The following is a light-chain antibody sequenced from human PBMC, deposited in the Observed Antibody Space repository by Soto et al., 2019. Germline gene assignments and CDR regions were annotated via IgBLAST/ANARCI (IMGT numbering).Light chain of an antibody. Sequence: EMVMTQSPATLSVSPGERATLSCRASQNISSNLAWYQQKPGQAPRLLMFSASARATGIPARFSGGGSGTEFTLPISSLQSEDFAIYYCQQYNNWPLTFGGGTRVEIK. CDR2: SAS. CDR1: QNISSN. V-gene: IGKV3-15*01. CDR3: QQYNNWPLT. J-gene: IGKJ4*01.